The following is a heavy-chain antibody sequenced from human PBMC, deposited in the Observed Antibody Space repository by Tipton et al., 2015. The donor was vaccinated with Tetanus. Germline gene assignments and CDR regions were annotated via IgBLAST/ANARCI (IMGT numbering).Heavy chain of an antibody. CDR3: ARPNPIGLSAFDI. V-gene: IGHV5-51*03. D-gene: IGHD3-16*01. Sequence: QLVQSGAEVKKPGESLQISCKASGYTFNNYWIGWVRQMPGKGLEWMGIIYPGDSDTRYSPSFQGQVTISADKSISTAYLQWSSLKASDTAMYYCARPNPIGLSAFDIWGQGTMVTVSS. J-gene: IGHJ3*02. CDR2: IYPGDSDT. CDR1: GYTFNNYW.